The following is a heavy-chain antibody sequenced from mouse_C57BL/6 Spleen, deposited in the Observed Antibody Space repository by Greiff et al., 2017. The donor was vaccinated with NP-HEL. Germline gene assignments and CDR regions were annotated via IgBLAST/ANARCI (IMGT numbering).Heavy chain of an antibody. CDR1: GFTFSSYA. CDR3: ARDRLRYGYFDY. V-gene: IGHV5-4*01. CDR2: ISDGGSYT. Sequence: EVHLVESGGGLVKPGGSLKLSCAASGFTFSSYAMSWVRQTPEKRLEWVATISDGGSYTYYPDNVKGRFTITRDNAKNNLYLQMSHLKSEDTAMYYCARDRLRYGYFDYWGQGTTLTVSS. J-gene: IGHJ2*01. D-gene: IGHD1-1*01.